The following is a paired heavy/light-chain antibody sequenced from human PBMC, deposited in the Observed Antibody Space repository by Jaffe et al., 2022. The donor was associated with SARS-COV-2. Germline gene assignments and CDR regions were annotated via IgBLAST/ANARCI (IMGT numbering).Heavy chain of an antibody. CDR2: FIYAGDT. V-gene: IGHV4-39*01. CDR3: ARQKYSARYSSYAFDV. D-gene: IGHD6-19*01. CDR1: GESFTSRDFY. Sequence: QQPLRESGPGLVRPSETLSLTCSVSGESFTSRDFYWGWVRQPLGRQFEWIGSFIYAGDTVYNPSLKSRVTISADTANKRFSLRLRSVTAADSGVYYCARQKYSARYSSYAFDVWGQGRVVTVSS. J-gene: IGHJ3*01.
Light chain of an antibody. CDR3: HQHYTTPPT. CDR2: WAS. J-gene: IGKJ1*01. V-gene: IGKV4-1*01. Sequence: DIVMTQSPDSVAVSLGERATINCKSSESVSDFHTDKTYLAWYQQKPLQPPRLLISWASIRESGVSDRFSGSGFGTEFTLTISSLQAEDVALYYCHQHYTTPPTFGQGTRVEIK. CDR1: ESVSDFHTDKTY.